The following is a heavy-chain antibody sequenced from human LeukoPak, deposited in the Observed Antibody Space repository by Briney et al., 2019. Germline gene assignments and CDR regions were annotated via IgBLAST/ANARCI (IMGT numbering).Heavy chain of an antibody. V-gene: IGHV3-21*01. Sequence: GGSLRLSCAASGFTFSSYSMTWVREAPGKGLEWVSSMSSGSRYIYYADSVRGRFTISRDNAKNSLYLLMNSLRAEDTAVYYCARDRPTGASRLFVVQWGQGTLVTVSS. CDR2: MSSGSRYI. CDR3: ARDRPTGASRLFVVQ. CDR1: GFTFSSYS. D-gene: IGHD3-3*01. J-gene: IGHJ4*02.